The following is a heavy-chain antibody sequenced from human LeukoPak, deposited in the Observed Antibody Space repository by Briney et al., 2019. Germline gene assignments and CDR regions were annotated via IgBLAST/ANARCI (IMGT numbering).Heavy chain of an antibody. CDR2: ISYDGSNK. CDR1: GFTFSSYG. D-gene: IGHD6-13*01. V-gene: IGHV3-30*18. Sequence: GRSLRLSCAASGFTFSSYGMHWVRQAPGKGLEWVAVISYDGSNKYYADSVKGRFTISRDNSKNTLYLQMNSLRAEDTAVYYCAKEPQQLELEYWFDPWGQGTLVTVSS. CDR3: AKEPQQLELEYWFDP. J-gene: IGHJ5*02.